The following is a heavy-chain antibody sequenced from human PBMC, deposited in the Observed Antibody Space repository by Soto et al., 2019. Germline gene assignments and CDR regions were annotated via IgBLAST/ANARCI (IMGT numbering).Heavy chain of an antibody. CDR3: ARDRNWNFGHYYGMDV. J-gene: IGHJ6*02. Sequence: QVQLQESGPGLVKPSQTLSLTCTVSGGSISSGGYYWSWIRQHPGKGLEWIGYIYYSGSTYYNPSLKSRVTISVDTSKNQFSLKLSSVTAADTAVYYCARDRNWNFGHYYGMDVWGQGTTVTVSS. CDR1: GGSISSGGYY. CDR2: IYYSGST. D-gene: IGHD1-7*01. V-gene: IGHV4-31*03.